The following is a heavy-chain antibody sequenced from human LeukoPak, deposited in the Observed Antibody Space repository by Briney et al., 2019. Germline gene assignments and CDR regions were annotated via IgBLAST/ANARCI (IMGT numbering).Heavy chain of an antibody. CDR2: INHSGST. CDR3: ARRTHNGYSSGWLRVSSWFDP. D-gene: IGHD6-19*01. Sequence: SDTLSLTCAVYGGSLSGYYWSWIRQPPGKGLEWIGEINHSGSTNYNPSLKSRVTISVDTSKNRFSLKLSSVTAADTAVYYCARRTHNGYSSGWLRVSSWFDPWGQGTLVTVSS. J-gene: IGHJ5*02. CDR1: GGSLSGYY. V-gene: IGHV4-34*01.